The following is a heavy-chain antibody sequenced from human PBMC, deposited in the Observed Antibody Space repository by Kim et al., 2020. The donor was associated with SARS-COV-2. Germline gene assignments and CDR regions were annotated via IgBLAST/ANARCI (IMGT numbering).Heavy chain of an antibody. CDR1: GFTFSSYA. J-gene: IGHJ4*02. CDR3: AKVEVPYGGKGPFDY. V-gene: IGHV3-23*01. Sequence: GGSLRLSCAASGFTFSSYAMSWVRQAPGKGLEWVSAISGSGGSTYYADSVKGRFTISRDNSKNTLYLQMNSLRAEDTAVYYCAKVEVPYGGKGPFDYWGQGTLVTVSS. CDR2: ISGSGGST. D-gene: IGHD4-17*01.